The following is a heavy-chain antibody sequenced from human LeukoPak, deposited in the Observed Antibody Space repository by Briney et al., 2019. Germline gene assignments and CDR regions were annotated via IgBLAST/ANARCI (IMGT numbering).Heavy chain of an antibody. Sequence: GGSLRLSCVASGFTFTDHPMSWVRQAPGKGLEWVSAIYSGGSTYYADSVKGRFTISRDNSKNTLYLQMNSLRAEDTAVYYCARWEGATGFDYWGQGTLVTLSS. D-gene: IGHD1-26*01. V-gene: IGHV3-53*01. J-gene: IGHJ4*02. CDR2: IYSGGST. CDR3: ARWEGATGFDY. CDR1: GFTFTDHP.